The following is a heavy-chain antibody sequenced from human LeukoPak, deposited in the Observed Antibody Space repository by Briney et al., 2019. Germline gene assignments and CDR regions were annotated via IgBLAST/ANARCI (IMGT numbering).Heavy chain of an antibody. CDR1: GGSISSSSYY. D-gene: IGHD2-2*01. V-gene: IGHV4-39*01. CDR2: IYYSGST. J-gene: IGHJ5*02. Sequence: SETLSLTCTVSGGSISSSSYYWGWIRQPPGKGLEWIGIIYYSGSTYYNPSLKSRLTIPVDTSKNQFSLKLSSVTATGTAVYYCARRGYCSSTSCYEYWFDPWGQGTLVTVSS. CDR3: ARRGYCSSTSCYEYWFDP.